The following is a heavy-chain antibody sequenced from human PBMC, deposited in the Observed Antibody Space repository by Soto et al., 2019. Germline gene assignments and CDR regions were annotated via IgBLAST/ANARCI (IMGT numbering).Heavy chain of an antibody. V-gene: IGHV3-30*04. Sequence: QVQLVESGGGVVQPGRSLRVSCSASGFTFSNFVMHWVRQGPGKGLEWVAIISYDGSQKQYADSVKGRFTISRDNSNKTLFLSMNSLRAEDTAVYYCAAMHYNFWSGSVDYWGQGIEVTVSS. CDR3: AAMHYNFWSGSVDY. J-gene: IGHJ4*02. CDR2: ISYDGSQK. CDR1: GFTFSNFV. D-gene: IGHD3-3*01.